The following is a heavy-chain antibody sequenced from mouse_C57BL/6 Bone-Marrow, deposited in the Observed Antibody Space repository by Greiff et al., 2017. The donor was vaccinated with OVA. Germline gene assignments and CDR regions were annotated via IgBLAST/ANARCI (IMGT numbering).Heavy chain of an antibody. CDR1: GFTFSSYA. CDR2: ISDGGSYT. J-gene: IGHJ3*01. D-gene: IGHD1-2*01. V-gene: IGHV5-4*01. Sequence: EVMVVESGGGLVKPGGSLKLSCAASGFTFSSYAMAWVRQTPEKRLEWVATISDGGSYTYYPENVKGRSTISRDNATNNPYLHMSHLKSDGTAMYYCARENGARRFAYWGQGHLVTVSA. CDR3: ARENGARRFAY.